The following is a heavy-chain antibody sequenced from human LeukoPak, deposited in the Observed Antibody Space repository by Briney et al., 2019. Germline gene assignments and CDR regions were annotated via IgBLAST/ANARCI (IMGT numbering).Heavy chain of an antibody. V-gene: IGHV1-18*04. CDR3: ARVPPGANWFDP. CDR1: GYTFTSYG. D-gene: IGHD3-10*01. Sequence: ASVKVSCKASGYTFTSYGISWVRQAPGQGLEWMGWISAYNGNTNYAQKLQGRVTMTTDTSTSTAYMELRGLRSDDTAVYYCARVPPGANWFDPWGQGTLVTVSS. J-gene: IGHJ5*02. CDR2: ISAYNGNT.